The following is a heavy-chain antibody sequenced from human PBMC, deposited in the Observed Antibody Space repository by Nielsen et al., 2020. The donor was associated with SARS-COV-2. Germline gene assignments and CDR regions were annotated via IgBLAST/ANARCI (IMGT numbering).Heavy chain of an antibody. V-gene: IGHV3-23*01. J-gene: IGHJ6*02. CDR3: AKDGVIGYGDYPDYYGLDV. CDR2: VSGSGYST. D-gene: IGHD4-17*01. CDR1: GFTFSNYA. Sequence: GESLKISCAASGFTFSNYAMSWVRQAPGKGLEWVSGVSGSGYSTYYADSVKGRFTISRDNSENSLYLQMNSLRAEDTAVYYCAKDGVIGYGDYPDYYGLDVWGQGTTVTVSS.